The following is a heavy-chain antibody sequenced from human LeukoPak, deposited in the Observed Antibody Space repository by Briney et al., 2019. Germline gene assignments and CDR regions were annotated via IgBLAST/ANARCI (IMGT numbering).Heavy chain of an antibody. D-gene: IGHD2-8*01. CDR3: ARRKTNGWSIDY. CDR2: IYSGGGT. J-gene: IGHJ4*02. V-gene: IGHV3-53*01. CDR1: GLTDRSQY. Sequence: PGGSLRLFCAASGLTDRSQYMSWVRQSPGKGLEWVSIIYSGGGTFYADSVKGRFTISRDNSKNTVYLQMNSLRAEDTAVYYCARRKTNGWSIDYWGQGTLVTVSS.